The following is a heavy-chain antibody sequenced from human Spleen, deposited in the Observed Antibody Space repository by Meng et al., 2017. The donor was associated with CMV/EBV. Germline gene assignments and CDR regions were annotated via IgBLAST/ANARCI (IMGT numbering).Heavy chain of an antibody. J-gene: IGHJ4*02. CDR2: ISAYNGNT. Sequence: SGYTFTSYGISWVRQAPGQGLEWMGWISAYNGNTNYAQKLQGRVTMTTDTSTSTAYMELRSLRSDDTAVYYCARGEGFLEWSNFDYWGQGTLVTVSS. CDR1: GYTFTSYG. D-gene: IGHD3-3*01. CDR3: ARGEGFLEWSNFDY. V-gene: IGHV1-18*01.